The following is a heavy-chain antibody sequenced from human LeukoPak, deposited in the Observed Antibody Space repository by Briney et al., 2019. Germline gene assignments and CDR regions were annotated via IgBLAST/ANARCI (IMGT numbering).Heavy chain of an antibody. CDR3: ARDLHGRYSYGYRH. J-gene: IGHJ4*02. V-gene: IGHV3-30*04. CDR1: GFTFSSYA. D-gene: IGHD5-18*01. CDR2: ISYDGSNQ. Sequence: GGPLRLSCAASGFTFSSYAMDWVRQAPGKGLEWVAVISYDGSNQHKADSVRGRFTISRDNSKNTLYLQMNSLRAEDTAVYYCARDLHGRYSYGYRHWGQGTLVTVSS.